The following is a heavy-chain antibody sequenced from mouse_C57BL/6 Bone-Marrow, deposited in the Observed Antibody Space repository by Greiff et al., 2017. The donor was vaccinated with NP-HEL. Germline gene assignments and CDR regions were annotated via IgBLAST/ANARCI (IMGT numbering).Heavy chain of an antibody. CDR2: SYPRSGNT. D-gene: IGHD1-1*01. CDR3: AISYYGSSYGIWFAY. V-gene: IGHV1-81*01. CDR1: GYPFTSYG. J-gene: IGHJ3*01. Sequence: QVQLQQSGAELARPGASVKLSCKASGYPFTSYGLSWVKQRTGQGLEWIGESYPRSGNTYYNEKFKGKATLTADKSSSTAYMELRSLTSEDSAVYFCAISYYGSSYGIWFAYWGQGTLVTVSA.